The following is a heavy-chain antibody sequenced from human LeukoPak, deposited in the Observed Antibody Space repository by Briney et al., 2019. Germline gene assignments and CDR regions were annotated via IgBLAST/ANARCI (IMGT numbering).Heavy chain of an antibody. V-gene: IGHV1-18*01. Sequence: GASVKVSCKASGYTFTSYGISWVRQAPGQGLEWMGWISAYNGNTNYAQKLQGRVTMTTDTSTSTAYMELRSLRSDDTAVYYCARDPILVLMVYAMGSPYFDYWGQGTLVTVSS. J-gene: IGHJ4*02. D-gene: IGHD2-8*01. CDR3: ARDPILVLMVYAMGSPYFDY. CDR1: GYTFTSYG. CDR2: ISAYNGNT.